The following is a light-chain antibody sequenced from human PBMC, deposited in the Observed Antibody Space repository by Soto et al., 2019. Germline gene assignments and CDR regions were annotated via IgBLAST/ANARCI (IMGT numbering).Light chain of an antibody. CDR3: CSYAGSYTFV. CDR1: SSDVGGYNY. V-gene: IGLV2-11*01. J-gene: IGLJ2*01. CDR2: DVS. Sequence: QSALTQPRSVSGSPGQSVTISCTGTSSDVGGYNYVSWYQQHPGKAHKLMIYDVSKRPSGVPDRFSGSKSGNTASLTISGLQAEDEADYSCCSYAGSYTFVFGGGTKLTVL.